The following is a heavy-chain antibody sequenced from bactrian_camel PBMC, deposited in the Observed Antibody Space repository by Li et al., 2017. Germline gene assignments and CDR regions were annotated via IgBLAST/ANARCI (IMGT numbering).Heavy chain of an antibody. D-gene: IGHD5*01. V-gene: IGHV3S40*01. Sequence: VQLVESGGGLVQPGGSLRLSCAGSGFTISSYAMTWVRQAPGKGLEWVSGIHSAGIRTYIKDSMKGRFAISRDNIKNTVYLQLNSLKTEDTAVYYCAAGLLADHGLGLGTQVTVS. J-gene: IGHJ4*01. CDR1: GFTISSYA. CDR2: IHSAGIRT.